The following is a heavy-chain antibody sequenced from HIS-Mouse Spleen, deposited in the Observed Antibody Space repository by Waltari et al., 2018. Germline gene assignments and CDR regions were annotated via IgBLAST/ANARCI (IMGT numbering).Heavy chain of an antibody. V-gene: IGHV4-59*01. CDR1: GGSISSYY. CDR2: EYSGSP. Sequence: QVQLQESGPGLVKPSETLSLTCTVSGGSISSYYWSWIRQPPGKGLAWIGEYSGSPNYNPSLKSRVTISVDTSKNQFSLKLSSVTAADTAVYYCARASRDLLLPRYFDLWGRGTLVTVSS. J-gene: IGHJ2*01. CDR3: ARASRDLLLPRYFDL.